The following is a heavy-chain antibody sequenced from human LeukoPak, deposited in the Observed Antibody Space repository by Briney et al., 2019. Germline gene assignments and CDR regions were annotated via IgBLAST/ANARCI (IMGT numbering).Heavy chain of an antibody. V-gene: IGHV4-59*08. CDR1: GGSISSYY. CDR3: ARLWVVVAAPISWFDP. CDR2: IYYSGST. Sequence: PSETLSLTCTVSGGSISSYYWSWIRQPPGKGLEWIGYIYYSGSTNYNPSLKSRVTISVDTSKNQFSLKLSSVTAADTAVYYCARLWVVVAAPISWFDPWGQGTLVTVSS. D-gene: IGHD2-15*01. J-gene: IGHJ5*02.